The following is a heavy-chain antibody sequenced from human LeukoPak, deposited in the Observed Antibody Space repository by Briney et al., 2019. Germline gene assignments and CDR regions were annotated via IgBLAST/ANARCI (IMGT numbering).Heavy chain of an antibody. V-gene: IGHV3-66*02. CDR3: ARDQPYDYGDYVDY. D-gene: IGHD4-17*01. Sequence: GGSLRLSCAASGFTVSSNYMSWVRQAPGKGLEWVSVIYSGGSTYYADSVKGRFTISRGNSKNTLYLQMNSLRAEDTAVYYCARDQPYDYGDYVDYWGQGTLVAVSS. CDR1: GFTVSSNY. J-gene: IGHJ4*02. CDR2: IYSGGST.